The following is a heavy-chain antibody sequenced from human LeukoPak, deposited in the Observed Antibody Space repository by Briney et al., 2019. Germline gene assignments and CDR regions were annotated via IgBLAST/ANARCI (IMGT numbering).Heavy chain of an antibody. J-gene: IGHJ4*02. Sequence: PGGSLRLSCAASGFIFSSFGMHWVRQAPRKGLEWVAVMWYAEENKYYADSVKGRFTVSRDNPENKLYLQMNSVRVEDTAVYYCARAKTGSYYFDHWGQGTLVSVSS. CDR1: GFIFSSFG. D-gene: IGHD1-26*01. V-gene: IGHV3-33*01. CDR3: ARAKTGSYYFDH. CDR2: MWYAEENK.